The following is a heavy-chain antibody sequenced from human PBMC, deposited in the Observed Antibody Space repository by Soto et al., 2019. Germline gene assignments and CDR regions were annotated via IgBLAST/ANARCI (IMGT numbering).Heavy chain of an antibody. V-gene: IGHV4-30-4*01. J-gene: IGHJ4*02. Sequence: QVQLQESGPGLVKPSQTLSLTCTVSGGSISSGDYYWSWIRQPPGKGLEWIGYIYYSGSTYYNPSLHGRVTISVDTSKNQFSLKLSPVTAADTAVYYRASNSYGYTLYDYWGQGTLVTVSS. D-gene: IGHD5-18*01. CDR3: ASNSYGYTLYDY. CDR2: IYYSGST. CDR1: GGSISSGDYY.